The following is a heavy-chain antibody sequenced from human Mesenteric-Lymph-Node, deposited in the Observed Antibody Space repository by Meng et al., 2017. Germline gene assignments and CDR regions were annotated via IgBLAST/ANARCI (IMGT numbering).Heavy chain of an antibody. V-gene: IGHV1-18*01. J-gene: IGHJ4*02. CDR3: ARGGPNDFWSGYLDY. CDR1: GYTFTSYG. CDR2: ISAYNGNT. Sequence: HVQLVQSGAELKKPWASVKVSCKASGYTFTSYGISWVRQAPGQGLEWMGWISAYNGNTNYAQKLQGRVTMTTDTSTSTAYMELRSLRSDDTAVYYCARGGPNDFWSGYLDYWGQGTLVTVSS. D-gene: IGHD3-3*01.